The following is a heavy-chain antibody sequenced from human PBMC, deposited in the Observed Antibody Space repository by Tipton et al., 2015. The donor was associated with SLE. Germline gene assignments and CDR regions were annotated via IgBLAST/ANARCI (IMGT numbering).Heavy chain of an antibody. CDR3: ARAAGSYAYFDY. CDR1: GGSFSGYY. D-gene: IGHD1-26*01. Sequence: TLSLTCAVYGGSFSGYYWSWIRQPPGKGLEWIGEINHSGSTNYNPSLKSRVTISVDTSKNQFSLKLSSVTTADTAVYYCARAAGSYAYFDYWGQGTLVTVSS. J-gene: IGHJ4*02. V-gene: IGHV4-34*01. CDR2: INHSGST.